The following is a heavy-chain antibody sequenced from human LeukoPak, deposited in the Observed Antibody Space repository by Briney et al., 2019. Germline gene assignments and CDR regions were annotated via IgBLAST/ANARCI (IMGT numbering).Heavy chain of an antibody. CDR3: ARGRRQWLVPRSDYYFYMDV. J-gene: IGHJ6*03. D-gene: IGHD6-19*01. CDR1: GGSFSGHY. Sequence: SETLSPTCGVYGGSFSGHYWSWIRQSPGKGLEWIGENNDSGSSNYNPSLKSRVTISVDTSRNQFSLKLSSVTAADTALYYCARGRRQWLVPRSDYYFYMDVWGTGTTVTVSS. V-gene: IGHV4-34*01. CDR2: NNDSGSS.